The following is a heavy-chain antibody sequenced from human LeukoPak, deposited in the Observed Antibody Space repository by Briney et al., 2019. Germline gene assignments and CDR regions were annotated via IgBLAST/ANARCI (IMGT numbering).Heavy chain of an antibody. CDR3: AKGKVPADLPKYYFDQ. Sequence: PGGSLRLSCAASGFTFSSYAMSWVRLAPGKGLEGVSGISGSGSSTYYADSVKGRFTISRDNSKNTLYLQMSSLRAEDTALYYCAKGKVPADLPKYYFDQWGQGTLVTVSS. CDR1: GFTFSSYA. V-gene: IGHV3-23*01. J-gene: IGHJ4*02. CDR2: ISGSGSST. D-gene: IGHD2-2*01.